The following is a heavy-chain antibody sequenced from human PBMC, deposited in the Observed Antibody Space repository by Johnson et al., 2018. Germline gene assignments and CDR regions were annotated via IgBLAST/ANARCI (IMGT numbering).Heavy chain of an antibody. Sequence: QLVESGGGLVKPGGSLRLSCIASGFTFSDHYMSWSRQAPGKGLEWVSYMSRSGSNIYYADSVKGRFTISRDNAKTSLFLQRDSLTVEDTGVYYCAREMYSRSEYGMDVWGRGTTVTVSS. CDR1: GFTFSDHY. D-gene: IGHD6-13*01. CDR3: AREMYSRSEYGMDV. CDR2: MSRSGSNI. J-gene: IGHJ6*02. V-gene: IGHV3-11*01.